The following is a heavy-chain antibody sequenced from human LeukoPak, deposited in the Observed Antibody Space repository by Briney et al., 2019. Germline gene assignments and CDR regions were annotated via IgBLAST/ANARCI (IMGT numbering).Heavy chain of an antibody. V-gene: IGHV3-30*02. J-gene: IGHJ4*02. Sequence: GGSLRLSCAASGFTFSSYGMHWVRQAPGKGLEWVAVIWYDGSNKYYADSVKGRFTISRDNSKNTLYLQMNSLRAEDTAVYYCAKESLRESQDYWGQGTLVTVSS. CDR2: IWYDGSNK. CDR3: AKESLRESQDY. CDR1: GFTFSSYG.